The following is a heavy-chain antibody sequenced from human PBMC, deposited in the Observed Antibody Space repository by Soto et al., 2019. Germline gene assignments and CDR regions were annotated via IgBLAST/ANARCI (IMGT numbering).Heavy chain of an antibody. CDR1: GFTFSSYL. CDR2: INSDGIST. D-gene: IGHD6-19*01. CDR3: ARGYSSGWFQVCAFDI. J-gene: IGHJ3*02. V-gene: IGHV3-74*01. Sequence: GGSLRLSCAASGFTFSSYLMHWVRQAPGKGLVWVSRINSDGISTTYADSVKGRFTISRDNAKNTLYLQMNSLRAEDTAVYYCARGYSSGWFQVCAFDIWGQGTMVTV.